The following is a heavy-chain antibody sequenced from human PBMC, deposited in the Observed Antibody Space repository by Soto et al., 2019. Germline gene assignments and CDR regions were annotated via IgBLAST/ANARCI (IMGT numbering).Heavy chain of an antibody. CDR1: GFSFSSYG. V-gene: IGHV3-30*18. Sequence: HPGGSLGLSCAASGFSFSSYGMHWVRQSPGKGLEWVSLISYDGSEKYCADSVRGRFTISRDNSKNTLYLQMNSLRAEDTAVYSCAKERNWSDVFDYWGLGTLVTVSS. J-gene: IGHJ4*02. CDR2: ISYDGSEK. D-gene: IGHD1-1*01. CDR3: AKERNWSDVFDY.